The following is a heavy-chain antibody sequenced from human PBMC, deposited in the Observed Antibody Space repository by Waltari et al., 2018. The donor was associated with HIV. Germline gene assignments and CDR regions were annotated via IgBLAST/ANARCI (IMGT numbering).Heavy chain of an antibody. Sequence: QLQLQESGPGLVKPSETLSLTCTVSGGPISSSSYYWGWIRQPPGNGLEWIGSIYYSGSTYYNPSLKSRVTISVDTSKNQFSLKLSSVTVADTAVYYCARDRATTVTRGYYYGMDVWGQGTTVTVSS. CDR2: IYYSGST. J-gene: IGHJ6*02. CDR1: GGPISSSSYY. CDR3: ARDRATTVTRGYYYGMDV. D-gene: IGHD4-17*01. V-gene: IGHV4-39*07.